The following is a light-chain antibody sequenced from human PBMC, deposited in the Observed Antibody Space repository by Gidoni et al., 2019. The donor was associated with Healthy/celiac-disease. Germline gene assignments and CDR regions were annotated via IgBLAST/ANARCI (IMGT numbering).Light chain of an antibody. J-gene: IGKJ4*01. V-gene: IGKV1-33*01. CDR1: QDISNY. Sequence: DIQMNQYPSSLSASVGDRVTITCQASQDISNYLNWYQQKPGKAPKLLIYDASNLEKGVPSRFSGSGSGTDFTFTISSLQPEDIATYYCQQYDNLPLTFXGXTKVEIK. CDR2: DAS. CDR3: QQYDNLPLT.